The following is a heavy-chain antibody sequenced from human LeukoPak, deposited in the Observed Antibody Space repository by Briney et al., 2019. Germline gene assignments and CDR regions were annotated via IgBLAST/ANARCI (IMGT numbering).Heavy chain of an antibody. V-gene: IGHV6-1*01. CDR2: TYYRSKWYN. D-gene: IGHD6-13*01. CDR3: ARDVSSSWYFGYYYYYMDV. Sequence: SQTLSLTCAISGDSVSSNSAAWNWIRQSPSRGLEWLGRTYYRSKWYNDYAVSVKSRITINPDTSKNQFSLQLNSVTPEDTAVYYCARDVSSSWYFGYYYYYMDVWGKGTTVTISS. J-gene: IGHJ6*03. CDR1: GDSVSSNSAA.